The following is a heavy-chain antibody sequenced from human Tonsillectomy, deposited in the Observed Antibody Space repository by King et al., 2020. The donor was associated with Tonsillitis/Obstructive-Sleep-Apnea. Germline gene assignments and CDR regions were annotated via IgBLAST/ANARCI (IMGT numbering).Heavy chain of an antibody. J-gene: IGHJ5*02. CDR1: GFPFSGHW. CDR3: ARGIAVTGNPNWFDP. CDR2: ITGDGSTT. V-gene: IGHV3-74*01. D-gene: IGHD6-13*01. Sequence: VQLVESGGDLVQPGGSLRLSCAASGFPFSGHWMHWVRHDPRKGLAWVARITGDGSTTGYADSVKGRFTISRDNAKNTLYLEMNFLRAEDTAVYFCARGIAVTGNPNWFDPWGRGTLVTVSS.